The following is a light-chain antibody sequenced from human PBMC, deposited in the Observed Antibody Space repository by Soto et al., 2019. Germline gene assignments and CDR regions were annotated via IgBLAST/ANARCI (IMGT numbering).Light chain of an antibody. CDR1: QSLLHITGETF. Sequence: DVVMTQTPLSLSVAPGQPASISCKSSQSLLHITGETFLFWYLQKPGQSPQLLIYEVSTRGPGVPDRFSGSGSGTDFTLEISRVETDDVVNYYCMQSTQLPPTFGQGTRLGIE. CDR2: EVS. V-gene: IGKV2D-29*02. J-gene: IGKJ5*01. CDR3: MQSTQLPPT.